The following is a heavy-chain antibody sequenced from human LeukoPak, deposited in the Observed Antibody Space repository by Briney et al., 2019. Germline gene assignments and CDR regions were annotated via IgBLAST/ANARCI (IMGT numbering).Heavy chain of an antibody. CDR3: ARDRYYYDSSARYFDY. V-gene: IGHV3-48*01. CDR1: GFTFSSYS. CDR2: ISSSSSTI. D-gene: IGHD3-22*01. Sequence: GGSLRLSCAASGFTFSSYSMNWVRQAPGKGLEWVSYISSSSSTIYYADSVKGRFTISRDNAKNSLYLQMNSLRAEDTAVYYCARDRYYYDSSARYFDYWGQGTLVTVSS. J-gene: IGHJ4*02.